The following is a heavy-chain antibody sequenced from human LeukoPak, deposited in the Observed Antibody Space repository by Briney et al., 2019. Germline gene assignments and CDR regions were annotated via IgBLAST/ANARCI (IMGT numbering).Heavy chain of an antibody. D-gene: IGHD5-24*01. V-gene: IGHV6-1*01. CDR3: AGGINSAFDI. CDR2: AYSRSKGNK. CDR1: GDSVSSNSVA. J-gene: IGHJ3*02. Sequence: SQTLSLTCAISGDSVSSNSVAWNWIRQSSSRGLEWLGRAYSRSKGNKDYAISVKSRININTDTSRNQFSLQLNSVTPEDTAVYYCAGGINSAFDIWGQGTMVTVSS.